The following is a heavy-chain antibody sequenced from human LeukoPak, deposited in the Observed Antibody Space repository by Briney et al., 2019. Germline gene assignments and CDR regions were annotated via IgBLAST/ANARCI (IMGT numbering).Heavy chain of an antibody. D-gene: IGHD1-26*01. Sequence: GSSVKVSCKASGGTFSSYAISWVRQAPGQGLEWMGGIIPIFGTANYAQKFQGSVTMTRDTSTSTVYMELSSLRSEDTAVYYCARGKGGELLGSWGQGTLVTVSS. CDR3: ARGKGGELLGS. J-gene: IGHJ5*02. CDR2: IIPIFGTA. V-gene: IGHV1-69*05. CDR1: GGTFSSYA.